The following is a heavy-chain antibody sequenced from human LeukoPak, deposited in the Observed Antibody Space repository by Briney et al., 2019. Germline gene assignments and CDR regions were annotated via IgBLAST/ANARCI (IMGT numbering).Heavy chain of an antibody. D-gene: IGHD5-24*01. CDR3: ASEMATIMGVYYYYYMDV. J-gene: IGHJ6*03. CDR1: GGSISSYH. CDR2: IYSSGST. V-gene: IGHV4-4*07. Sequence: SETLSLTCTVSGGSISSYHWSWIRQPAGKGLEWIGRIYSSGSTTYNPSLKSRVTMSVDTSKNQFSLKLSSVTAADTAVYYCASEMATIMGVYYYYYMDVWGKGTTVTVSS.